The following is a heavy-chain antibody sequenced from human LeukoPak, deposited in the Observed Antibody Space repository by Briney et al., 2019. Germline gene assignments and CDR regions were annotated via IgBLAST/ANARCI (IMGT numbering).Heavy chain of an antibody. CDR2: ISYDGSNK. Sequence: PGGSLRLSCAASGFTFSSYWMHWVRQAPGKGLEWVAVISYDGSNKYYADSVKGRFTISRDNSKNTLYLQMNSLRAEDTAVYYCAKDFLWFGESYYFDYWGQGTLVTVSS. V-gene: IGHV3-30*18. CDR3: AKDFLWFGESYYFDY. CDR1: GFTFSSYW. J-gene: IGHJ4*02. D-gene: IGHD3-10*01.